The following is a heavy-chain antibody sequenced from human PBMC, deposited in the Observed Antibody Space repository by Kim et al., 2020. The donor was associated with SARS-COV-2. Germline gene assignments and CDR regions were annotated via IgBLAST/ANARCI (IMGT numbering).Heavy chain of an antibody. Sequence: ADSVKGRFTLSRDGSKNTLYLQMNSLRAEDTAVYYCARDLGYYDSSGYFDHWGQGTLVTVSS. D-gene: IGHD3-22*01. CDR3: ARDLGYYDSSGYFDH. J-gene: IGHJ4*02. V-gene: IGHV3-30*01.